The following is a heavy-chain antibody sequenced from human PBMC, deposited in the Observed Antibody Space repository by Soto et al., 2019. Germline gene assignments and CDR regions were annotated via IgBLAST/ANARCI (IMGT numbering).Heavy chain of an antibody. CDR1: GFTFDDYA. CDR3: AKGEDRGYSYGPDY. V-gene: IGHV3-9*01. CDR2: ISYNSGTI. Sequence: EVQLVESGGGLVQPGRSLRLSCAASGFTFDDYAMQWVRQAPGKGLEWVSGISYNSGTIGYADSVKGRFTISRDNAKKSLYLQMNSLRAEATALYFCAKGEDRGYSYGPDYWGQGTLVTVSS. D-gene: IGHD5-18*01. J-gene: IGHJ4*02.